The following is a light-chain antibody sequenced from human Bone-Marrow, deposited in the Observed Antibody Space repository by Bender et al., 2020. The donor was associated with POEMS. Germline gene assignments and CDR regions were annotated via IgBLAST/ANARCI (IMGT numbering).Light chain of an antibody. CDR1: TSDVGDYDH. V-gene: IGLV2-11*01. CDR2: DVT. CDR3: AAWEDSLNGWV. J-gene: IGLJ3*02. Sequence: QSALTQPRSVSGSRGQSVTISCTGTTSDVGDYDHVSWYQHHPGKAPKLIIYDVTQRPSGVPDRFSASKSGNTASLTISGLQYEDEADYYCAAWEDSLNGWVFGGGTKLTVL.